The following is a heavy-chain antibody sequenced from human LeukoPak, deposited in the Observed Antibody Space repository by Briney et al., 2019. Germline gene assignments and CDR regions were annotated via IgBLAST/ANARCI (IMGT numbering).Heavy chain of an antibody. Sequence: ASVKVSCKASGYTFTGYYMHWVRQAPGQGLEWMGRINPNSGGTNYAQKFQGGVTMTRDTSISTAYMELSRLRSDDTAVYYCARDRGKTIFGVVTQYYFDYWGQGTLVTVSS. V-gene: IGHV1-2*06. CDR2: INPNSGGT. J-gene: IGHJ4*02. CDR3: ARDRGKTIFGVVTQYYFDY. D-gene: IGHD3-3*01. CDR1: GYTFTGYY.